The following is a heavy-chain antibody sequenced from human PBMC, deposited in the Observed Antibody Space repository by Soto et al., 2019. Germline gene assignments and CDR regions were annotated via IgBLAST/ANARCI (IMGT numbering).Heavy chain of an antibody. Sequence: QVQLQESGPGLVKPSGTLSLTCAVSGGSIGSSNWWSWVRQPPGKGLEWIGEMYHSGSTNHNPSLKSRVTISVDKSKNQFSLKLSSVTAADTAVYYCARAHCSGGSCYSVQHWFDPWGQGTLVTVSS. V-gene: IGHV4-4*02. J-gene: IGHJ5*02. CDR3: ARAHCSGGSCYSVQHWFDP. CDR2: MYHSGST. D-gene: IGHD2-15*01. CDR1: GGSIGSSNW.